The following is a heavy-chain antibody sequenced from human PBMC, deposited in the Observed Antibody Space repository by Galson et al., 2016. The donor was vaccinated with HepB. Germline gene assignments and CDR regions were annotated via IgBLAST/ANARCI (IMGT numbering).Heavy chain of an antibody. D-gene: IGHD3-10*01. CDR3: AKLPRLGVDS. CDR2: ITGSGGST. Sequence: SLRLSCAASGSTFSNYAVSWVRQAPGKGLEWVSLITGSGGSTYYADSVKGRFTISRDNSRNTLYLQMNSLRTEDTAVDYCAKLPRLGVDSWGQGTLVTVSS. V-gene: IGHV3-23*01. CDR1: GSTFSNYA. J-gene: IGHJ4*02.